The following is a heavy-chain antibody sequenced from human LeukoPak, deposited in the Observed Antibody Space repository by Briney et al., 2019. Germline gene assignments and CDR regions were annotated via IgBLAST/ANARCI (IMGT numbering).Heavy chain of an antibody. V-gene: IGHV6-1*01. CDR3: ARTQGHLDL. J-gene: IGHJ2*01. CDR1: GDSVSSTNAA. Sequence: SQTLSLTCVISGDSVSSTNAAWNWIRQSPSRGLEWLGRAYYRSRWYSEYARSVKSRITIDPDTSKNQFSLQLNSVTPEDAAVYYCARTQGHLDLWGRGTLVTVSS. CDR2: AYYRSRWYS.